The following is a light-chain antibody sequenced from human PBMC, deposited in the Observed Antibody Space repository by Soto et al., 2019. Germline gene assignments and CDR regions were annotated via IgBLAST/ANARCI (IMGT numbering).Light chain of an antibody. CDR3: QHYNSLSPEYT. CDR2: GIS. CDR1: QTIRYNY. J-gene: IGKJ2*01. V-gene: IGKV3-20*01. Sequence: EIVLTQSPGTLSLSPGERATLSCRASQTIRYNYLAWYQQKPGQSPRLLIYGISARASDIPDRFSGSGSGTDFTLTINRLEPEDSAIYYCQHYNSLSPEYTFGQGTKLEIK.